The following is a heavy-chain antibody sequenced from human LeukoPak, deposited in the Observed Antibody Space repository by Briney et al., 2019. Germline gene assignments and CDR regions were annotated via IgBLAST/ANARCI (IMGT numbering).Heavy chain of an antibody. V-gene: IGHV4-4*07. Sequence: SETLSLTCTVSGGSISSYYWSWLRQPAGKGLEWIGRIYTSGNTNYNPSLKSRVTMSVDTSKNQFSLKLSSVTAADTAVYYCARRSAVAGIFYFDYWGQGTLVTVSS. CDR3: ARRSAVAGIFYFDY. J-gene: IGHJ4*02. CDR1: GGSISSYY. D-gene: IGHD6-19*01. CDR2: IYTSGNT.